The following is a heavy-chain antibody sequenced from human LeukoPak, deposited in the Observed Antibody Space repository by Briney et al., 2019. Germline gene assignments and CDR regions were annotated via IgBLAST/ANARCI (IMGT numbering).Heavy chain of an antibody. J-gene: IGHJ6*03. CDR1: GYTFTSYD. CDR3: ARNPRGDFWSGGYYYMDV. V-gene: IGHV1-8*01. D-gene: IGHD3-3*01. CDR2: MNPNSGNT. Sequence: GASVKVSCKASGYTFTSYDINWVRQATGQGLEWMGWMNPNSGNTGYAQKFQGRVTITTDESTSTAYMELSSLRSEDTAVYYCARNPRGDFWSGGYYYMDVWGKGTTVTVSS.